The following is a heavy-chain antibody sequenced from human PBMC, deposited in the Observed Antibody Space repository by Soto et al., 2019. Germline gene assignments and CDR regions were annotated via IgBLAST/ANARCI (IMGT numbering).Heavy chain of an antibody. CDR2: IYWDDDK. J-gene: IGHJ6*02. CDR1: AFSLSTGGVG. CDR3: IQSRCGGDCLQSYASYYYYGMDV. D-gene: IGHD2-21*02. Sequence: QITLKESGPTLVKPTQTLTLTCTFSAFSLSTGGVGVGWIRPPPGKALEWLALIYWDDDKRSSPSLRSRLTINKDTSKNQVVLTMTNMDPVDTATYYCIQSRCGGDCLQSYASYYYYGMDVWGQGTTVTVSS. V-gene: IGHV2-5*02.